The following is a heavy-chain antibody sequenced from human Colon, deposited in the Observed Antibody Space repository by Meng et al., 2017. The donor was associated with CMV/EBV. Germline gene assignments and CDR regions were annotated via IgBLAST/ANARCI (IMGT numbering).Heavy chain of an antibody. D-gene: IGHD1-20*01. CDR1: GYNFNIYG. CDR3: ARVYNYNNLFFYAMDV. CDR2: ITTYNGNT. V-gene: IGHV1-18*01. Sequence: ASVKVSCKASGYNFNIYGIVWVRQAPGQGLEWMGWITTYNGNTNYEQKFQGRVTMTTDTSTSTVYMELRNLRSDDSAVYYCARVYNYNNLFFYAMDVWGQGTTVTVSS. J-gene: IGHJ6*02.